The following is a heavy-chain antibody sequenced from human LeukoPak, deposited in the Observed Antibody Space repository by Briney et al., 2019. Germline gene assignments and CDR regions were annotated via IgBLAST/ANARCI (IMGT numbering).Heavy chain of an antibody. J-gene: IGHJ4*02. Sequence: GGSLRLSCAASGFTFSNYWMSWVRQAPGKGLEWVASIHQHGNEKYFVDSVRGRFTISRNNAKNSLYLQMSSLRAEDTAVYYCATLNGPLFEYWGQGTLVTVSS. D-gene: IGHD2-8*01. CDR3: ATLNGPLFEY. V-gene: IGHV3-7*01. CDR1: GFTFSNYW. CDR2: IHQHGNEK.